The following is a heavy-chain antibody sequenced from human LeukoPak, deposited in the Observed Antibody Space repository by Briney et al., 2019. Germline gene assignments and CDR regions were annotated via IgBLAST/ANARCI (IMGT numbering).Heavy chain of an antibody. J-gene: IGHJ3*02. CDR1: GGSVTRDNYY. V-gene: IGHV4-61*01. CDR3: ARGGSGISNAFDI. Sequence: SETLSLTCTVSGGSVTRDNYYWTWIRQPPGKGLEWIGYLYYSGSTNSNPSLKSRVTMSVDTSKNQFSLKLRSVTAADTAVYYCARGGSGISNAFDIWGQGTMVTVSS. D-gene: IGHD3-10*01. CDR2: LYYSGST.